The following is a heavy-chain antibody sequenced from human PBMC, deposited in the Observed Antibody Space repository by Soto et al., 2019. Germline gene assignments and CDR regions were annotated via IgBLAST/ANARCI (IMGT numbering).Heavy chain of an antibody. J-gene: IGHJ5*02. Sequence: GGSLRLSCAASGFTFSSYSMNWVRQAPGKGLEWVSSISSSSSYIYYADSVKGRFTISRDNAKNSLYLQMNSLRAEDTAVYYCAREDILGEFDPWGQGTLVTVSS. CDR1: GFTFSSYS. CDR2: ISSSSSYI. D-gene: IGHD3-16*01. V-gene: IGHV3-21*01. CDR3: AREDILGEFDP.